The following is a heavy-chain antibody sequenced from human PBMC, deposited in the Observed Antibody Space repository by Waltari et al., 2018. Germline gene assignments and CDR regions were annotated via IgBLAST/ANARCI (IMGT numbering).Heavy chain of an antibody. CDR2: IYSGGST. CDR3: ARTPLYSSGWYVYFDY. V-gene: IGHV3-53*01. CDR1: GLTFSSNY. J-gene: IGHJ4*02. D-gene: IGHD6-19*01. Sequence: EVQLVESGGGLIQPGGSLRLSCAAAGLTFSSNYMSWVRQAPGKGLEWVSVIYSGGSTYYADPVKGRFTISRDNSKNTLYLQMNSLRAEDTAVYYCARTPLYSSGWYVYFDYWGQGTLVTVSS.